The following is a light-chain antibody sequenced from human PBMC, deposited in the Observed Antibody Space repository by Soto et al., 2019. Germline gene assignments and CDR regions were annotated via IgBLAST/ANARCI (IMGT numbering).Light chain of an antibody. J-gene: IGKJ3*01. CDR3: QQYGSSLRT. Sequence: EIVLTPSPGTLSLSPGERATLSCRASQSVSSSSFAWYQQTPGQAPRLLIYGASSSATGIPDRFSGSWSGTDFPLTISRLAPEAVAVYYCQQYGSSLRTFGPGTKVDIK. CDR1: QSVSSSS. CDR2: GAS. V-gene: IGKV3-20*01.